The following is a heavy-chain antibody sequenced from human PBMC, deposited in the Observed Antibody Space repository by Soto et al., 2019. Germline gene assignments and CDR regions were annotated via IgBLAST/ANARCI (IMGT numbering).Heavy chain of an antibody. Sequence: EVQLVESGGGLVKPGGSLRLSCAASGFTFSSYSMNWVRQAPGKGLEWVSSISSSSSYIYYADSVKGRFTISRDNAKNSLDLQMNRLRAADTAVDYCSRLTSYDSSGYDCYWGQGTVVTVSS. V-gene: IGHV3-21*01. D-gene: IGHD3-22*01. CDR3: SRLTSYDSSGYDCY. CDR2: ISSSSSYI. CDR1: GFTFSSYS. J-gene: IGHJ4*02.